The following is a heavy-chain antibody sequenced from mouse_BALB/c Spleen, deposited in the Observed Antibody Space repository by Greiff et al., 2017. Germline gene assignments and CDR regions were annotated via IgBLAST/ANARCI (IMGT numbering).Heavy chain of an antibody. J-gene: IGHJ3*01. CDR1: GFNIKDYY. CDR2: IDPENGDT. V-gene: IGHV14-4*02. Sequence: VQLQQSGAELVRSGASVKLSCTASGFNIKDYYMHWVKQRPEQGLEWIGWIDPENGDTEYAPKFQGKATMTADTSSNTAYLQLSSLTSEDTAVYYCNDGYYGVWGQGTLVTVSA. D-gene: IGHD2-3*01. CDR3: NDGYYGV.